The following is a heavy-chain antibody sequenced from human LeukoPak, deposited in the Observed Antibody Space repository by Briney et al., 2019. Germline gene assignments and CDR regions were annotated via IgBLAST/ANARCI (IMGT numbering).Heavy chain of an antibody. CDR3: ARDGGQWQDYFDY. D-gene: IGHD6-19*01. J-gene: IGHJ4*02. CDR2: IKQDGSEK. CDR1: GFTFSSYW. V-gene: IGHV3-7*01. Sequence: GGSLRLSCAASGFTFSSYWMSWVRQAPGKGLEWVANIKQDGSEKYYVDSVKGRFTISRDNAKNSLYLQMNSLRAEDTAVYYCARDGGQWQDYFDYWGQGTLVTVSS.